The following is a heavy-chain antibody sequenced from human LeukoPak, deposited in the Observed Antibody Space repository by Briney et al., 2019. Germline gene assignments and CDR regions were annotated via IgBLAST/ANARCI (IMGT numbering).Heavy chain of an antibody. D-gene: IGHD2-15*01. CDR3: AKFGSGGSCYDCWYFDY. Sequence: PSETLSLTCIVSGGSISSSIYYWAWVRQAPGKGLEWVSAISGSGGSTYYADSVKGRFTISRDNSKNTLYLQMNSLRAEDTAVYYCAKFGSGGSCYDCWYFDYWGQGTLVAVSS. J-gene: IGHJ4*02. V-gene: IGHV3-23*01. CDR1: GGSISSSIYY. CDR2: ISGSGGST.